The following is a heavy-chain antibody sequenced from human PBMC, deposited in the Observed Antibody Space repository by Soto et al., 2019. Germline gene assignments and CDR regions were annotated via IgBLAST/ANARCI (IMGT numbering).Heavy chain of an antibody. CDR3: AREAFEDPHALRDYYCYYSGMDV. V-gene: IGHV1-69*01. D-gene: IGHD3-16*01. CDR1: GGTFSSYA. Sequence: QVQLVQSGAEVKKPGSSVKVSCKASGGTFSSYAISWVRQAPGQGLEWMGGIIPIFGTANYEQKFQGRVTITADDSTSTAYVELGSLRCEDTAVDYCAREAFEDPHALRDYYCYYSGMDVWGQGTTVTVSS. CDR2: IIPIFGTA. J-gene: IGHJ6*02.